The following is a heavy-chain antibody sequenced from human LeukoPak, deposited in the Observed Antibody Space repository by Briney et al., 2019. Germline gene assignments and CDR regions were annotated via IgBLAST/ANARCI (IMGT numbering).Heavy chain of an antibody. Sequence: GGSLRLSCAASGFTFSGYWMSWVRQAPGKGLEWVANIKPDGGEKYYVDSVKGRFTISRDNAKNSLYLQMNSLRADDTSVYYCAREWLPFDNWGQGTLVTVSS. J-gene: IGHJ4*02. CDR2: IKPDGGEK. CDR1: GFTFSGYW. CDR3: AREWLPFDN. V-gene: IGHV3-7*04. D-gene: IGHD5-12*01.